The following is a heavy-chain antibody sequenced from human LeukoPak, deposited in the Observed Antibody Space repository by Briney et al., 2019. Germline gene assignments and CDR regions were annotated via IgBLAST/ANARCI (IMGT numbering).Heavy chain of an antibody. V-gene: IGHV3-21*01. J-gene: IGHJ6*02. D-gene: IGHD3-9*01. CDR1: GFSLSSYS. Sequence: PGGSLRVSCAASGFSLSSYSMNWVRQAPGKGLEWVSSITISSNFIYYADSVKGRFTISSDNAKSSLFLQMNSLRAEDTAVYFCARDGHGDGFLTGYSYFGMDVWGQGTTVTVSS. CDR3: ARDGHGDGFLTGYSYFGMDV. CDR2: ITISSNFI.